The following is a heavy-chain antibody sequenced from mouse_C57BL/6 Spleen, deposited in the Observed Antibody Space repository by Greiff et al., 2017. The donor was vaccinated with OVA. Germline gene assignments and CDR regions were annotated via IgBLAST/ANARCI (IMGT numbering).Heavy chain of an antibody. D-gene: IGHD2-1*01. V-gene: IGHV1-26*01. CDR1: GYTFTDYY. CDR3: ARDGNYRAMDY. Sequence: EVQLQQSGPELVKPGASVKISCKASGYTFTDYYMNWVKQSHGKSLEWIGDINPNNGGTSYNQKFKGKATLTVDKSSSTAYMELRSLTSEDSAVYYCARDGNYRAMDYWGQGTSVTVSS. CDR2: INPNNGGT. J-gene: IGHJ4*01.